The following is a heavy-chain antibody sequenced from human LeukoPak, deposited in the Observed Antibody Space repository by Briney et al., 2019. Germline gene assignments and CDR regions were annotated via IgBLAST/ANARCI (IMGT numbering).Heavy chain of an antibody. J-gene: IGHJ4*02. D-gene: IGHD2-2*02. V-gene: IGHV4-38-2*02. CDR2: FYHSGST. CDR3: ARDPTGYCSSASCYTAY. CDR1: GYYISDGYY. Sequence: PSEILSLTCTVSGYYISDGYYWGWIRQPPGKGLEWIGSFYHSGSTYYNPSLKSRVTISVDTSKNQFSLKLSSVTAADTAVYYCARDPTGYCSSASCYTAYWGQGTPVTVS.